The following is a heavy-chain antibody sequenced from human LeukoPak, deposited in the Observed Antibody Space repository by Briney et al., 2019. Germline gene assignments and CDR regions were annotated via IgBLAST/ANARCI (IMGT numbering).Heavy chain of an antibody. CDR1: GFTFSNYG. CDR2: ISGSGGST. CDR3: ARGRAVGFDY. Sequence: GGTLRLSCAASGFTFSNYGMSWVRQAPGKGLEWVSGISGSGGSTYYADSVKGRFTISRDNAKNSLYLQMNSLRAEDTAVYYCARGRAVGFDYWGQGTLVTVSS. V-gene: IGHV3-23*01. J-gene: IGHJ4*02. D-gene: IGHD6-19*01.